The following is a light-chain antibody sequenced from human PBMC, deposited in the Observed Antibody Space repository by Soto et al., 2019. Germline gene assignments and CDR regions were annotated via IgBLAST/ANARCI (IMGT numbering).Light chain of an antibody. V-gene: IGLV1-51*01. CDR3: CSFTSITTYV. CDR2: DNN. CDR1: SSNIGNNY. Sequence: QSVLTQPPSVSAAPGQKVTISCSGSSSNIGNNYVSWYQQLPGTAPKLLIYDNNERPSGIPDRFSGSKSGTSASLGITGLQTGDEADYYCCSFTSITTYVFGTGTKVTVL. J-gene: IGLJ1*01.